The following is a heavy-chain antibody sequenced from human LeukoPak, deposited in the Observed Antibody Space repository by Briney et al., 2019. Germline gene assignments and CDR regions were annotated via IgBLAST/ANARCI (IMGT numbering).Heavy chain of an antibody. Sequence: GGSLRLSCAASGFTFSNNWMGWVRQAPGKGLEWVANIRPDGSDKYYVDSVRGRFTISRDNAKNTLYLQMNSLRAEDTAVYYCARALYSGYDLDYYYGMDVWGQGTTVTVSS. CDR3: ARALYSGYDLDYYYGMDV. V-gene: IGHV3-7*01. CDR2: IRPDGSDK. CDR1: GFTFSNNW. J-gene: IGHJ6*02. D-gene: IGHD5-12*01.